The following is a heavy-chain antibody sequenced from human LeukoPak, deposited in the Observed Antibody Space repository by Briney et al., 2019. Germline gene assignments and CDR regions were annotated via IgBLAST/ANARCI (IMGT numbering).Heavy chain of an antibody. D-gene: IGHD3-3*01. J-gene: IGHJ4*02. CDR3: AKDGGDFWATYYFDY. CDR1: GFTFSSPA. V-gene: IGHV3-23*01. CDR2: ITPSGDGT. Sequence: GGSLRLSCAASGFTFSSPAMSWVRQAPGKGLEWVSSITPSGDGTYYAASVKGRFTISRDNSKNTLYLQMNSLRAEDTAVYYCAKDGGDFWATYYFDYWGQGTLVTVSS.